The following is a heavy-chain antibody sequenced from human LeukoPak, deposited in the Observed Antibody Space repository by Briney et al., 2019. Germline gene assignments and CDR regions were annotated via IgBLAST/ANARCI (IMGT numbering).Heavy chain of an antibody. CDR2: IYYSGST. CDR3: AGHASGSYLGAFDI. V-gene: IGHV4-59*01. CDR1: GGSISSYY. J-gene: IGHJ3*02. Sequence: SETLSLTCTVSGGSISSYYWSWIRQPPGKGLECIGYIYYSGSTNYNPSLKSRVTISVDTSKNQFSLKLRDVTAADTAVFYCAGHASGSYLGAFDIWGQGTMVTVSS. D-gene: IGHD3-10*01.